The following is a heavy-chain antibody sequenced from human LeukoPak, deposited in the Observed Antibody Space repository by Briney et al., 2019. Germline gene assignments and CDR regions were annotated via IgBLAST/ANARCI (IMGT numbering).Heavy chain of an antibody. J-gene: IGHJ5*02. V-gene: IGHV4-34*01. CDR3: ARVGRYYDFWSGYARDRNWFDP. CDR2: INHSGST. D-gene: IGHD3-3*01. CDR1: GGSFSGYY. Sequence: PSETLSLTCAVYGGSFSGYYWSWIRQPPGKGLEWIGEINHSGSTNYNPSLKSRVTISVDTSKNQFSLKLSSVTAADTAVYYCARVGRYYDFWSGYARDRNWFDPWGQGTLVTVSS.